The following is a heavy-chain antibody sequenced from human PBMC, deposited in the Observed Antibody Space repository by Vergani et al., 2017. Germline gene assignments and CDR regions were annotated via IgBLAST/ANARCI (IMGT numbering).Heavy chain of an antibody. CDR2: INHSGST. CDR3: ARSFIVVVPAAIYNWFDP. Sequence: QVQLQQWGAGLLKPSETLSLTCAVYGGSFSGYYWSWIRQPPGKGLEWIGEINHSGSTNYNPSLKSRVTISVDTSKSQFSLKLSSVTAADTAVYYCARSFIVVVPAAIYNWFDPWGQGTLVTVSS. V-gene: IGHV4-34*01. J-gene: IGHJ5*02. D-gene: IGHD2-2*02. CDR1: GGSFSGYY.